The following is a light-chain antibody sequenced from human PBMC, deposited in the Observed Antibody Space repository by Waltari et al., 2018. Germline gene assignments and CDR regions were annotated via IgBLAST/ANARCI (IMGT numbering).Light chain of an antibody. CDR1: QSLVHSDGNTY. Sequence: EVVMTQSPLSLPVTLGQPASISCRSSQSLVHSDGNTYLNWFQQRPGQSPRRLIYKVSNRDSGVPDRFSGSGSGTDFTLKISRVEADDVGVYYCMQGTHWPLTFGGGTKVEIK. J-gene: IGKJ4*01. CDR2: KVS. CDR3: MQGTHWPLT. V-gene: IGKV2-30*02.